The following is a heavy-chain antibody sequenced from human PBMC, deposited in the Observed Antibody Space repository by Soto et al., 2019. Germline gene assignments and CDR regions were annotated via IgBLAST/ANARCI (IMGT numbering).Heavy chain of an antibody. V-gene: IGHV5-51*01. CDR1: GYSFTSYW. CDR2: IYPGDSDT. Sequence: PGESLKISCKGSGYSFTSYWIGWVRQMPGKGLNWMGIIYPGDSDTRYSPSFQGQVTISADKSISTAYLQWSSLKASDTAMYYCARQGAPGIAAADAYYYYYGMDVWGQGTTVTVSS. J-gene: IGHJ6*02. CDR3: ARQGAPGIAAADAYYYYYGMDV. D-gene: IGHD6-13*01.